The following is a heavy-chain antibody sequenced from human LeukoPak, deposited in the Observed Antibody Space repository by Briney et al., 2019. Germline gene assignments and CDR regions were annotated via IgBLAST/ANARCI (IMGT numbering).Heavy chain of an antibody. D-gene: IGHD2-2*01. Sequence: SVTVSCKASRGTFSSYAISWVRQAPGQGLEWMGGILPIFGTANYAQKFQGRVTITADKSTSTAYMELSSLRSEDTAVYYCARGQPCSSTSCGMREFDYWGQGTLVTVSS. CDR2: ILPIFGTA. CDR3: ARGQPCSSTSCGMREFDY. J-gene: IGHJ4*02. V-gene: IGHV1-69*06. CDR1: RGTFSSYA.